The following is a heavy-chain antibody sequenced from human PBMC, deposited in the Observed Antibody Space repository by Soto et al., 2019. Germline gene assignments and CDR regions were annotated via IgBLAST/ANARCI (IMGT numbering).Heavy chain of an antibody. CDR3: ARAPTSRLEY. CDR2: IESDGYTK. V-gene: IGHV3-30-3*01. J-gene: IGHJ4*02. CDR1: GFTLSTFA. Sequence: PGGYLRLSCSASGFTLSTFAVHWVRKARCKGLEWVAVIESDGYTKYYTDSVKGRFTISRDNSKNTLFLQMNGLRPGDTAMYYCARAPTSRLEYLGQGTMVTVSS.